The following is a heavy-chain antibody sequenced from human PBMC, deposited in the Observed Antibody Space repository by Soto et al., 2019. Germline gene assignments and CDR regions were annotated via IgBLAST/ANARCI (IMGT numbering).Heavy chain of an antibody. V-gene: IGHV3-30*18. CDR1: GFTFSNYG. J-gene: IGHJ6*02. CDR2: ILYDGSNK. D-gene: IGHD1-1*01. Sequence: GGSLRLSCAASGFTFSNYGMHWVRQTPGKGLEWVALILYDGSNKYYADSVKGRFTISRDNSKNTLYLQVSSLRAEDAAVYYCAKSRDAYNFYFYYGMDVWGQGTSVTVSS. CDR3: AKSRDAYNFYFYYGMDV.